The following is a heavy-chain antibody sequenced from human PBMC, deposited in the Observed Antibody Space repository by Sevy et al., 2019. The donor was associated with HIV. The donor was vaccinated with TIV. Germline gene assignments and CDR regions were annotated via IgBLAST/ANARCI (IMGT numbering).Heavy chain of an antibody. D-gene: IGHD3-22*01. CDR1: GGSFSGYY. V-gene: IGHV4-34*01. CDR3: ARGTGDSSGYYYFDY. Sequence: LSLTCAVYGGSFSGYYWSWIRQPPGKGLEWIGEINHSGSTNYNPSLKSRVTISVDTSKNQFSLKLSSVTAADTAVYYCARGTGDSSGYYYFDYWGQGTLVTVSS. CDR2: INHSGST. J-gene: IGHJ4*02.